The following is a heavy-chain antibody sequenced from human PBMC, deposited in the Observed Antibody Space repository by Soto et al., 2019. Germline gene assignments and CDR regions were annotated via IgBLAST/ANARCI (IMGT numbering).Heavy chain of an antibody. D-gene: IGHD2-21*02. CDR2: VSPNGQGI. V-gene: IGHV3-23*01. J-gene: IGHJ4*02. CDR3: AKDRDCPRDYFHY. CDR1: GFTLGRYG. Sequence: EAQLLESGGGLVQPGGSLRLSCAASGFTLGRYGMSWVRQAPGKGLEWVSAVSPNGQGIYYADSVRGRFTISRDFSKNTVFLHMDSLGAEDTAVYYGAKDRDCPRDYFHYWGQGTLVTVSS.